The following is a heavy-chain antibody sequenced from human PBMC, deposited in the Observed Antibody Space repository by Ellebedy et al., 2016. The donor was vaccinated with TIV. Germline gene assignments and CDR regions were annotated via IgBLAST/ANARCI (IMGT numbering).Heavy chain of an antibody. Sequence: GESLKISCAASGFTFSSYGMHWVRQAPGKGLEWVAVISFDGSDKYYADSVKGRFTISRDTSKNTLYLQLNSLRAEDTAVYYCAKGYSYGDYWGQGTLVTVSS. CDR3: AKGYSYGDY. J-gene: IGHJ4*02. D-gene: IGHD5-18*01. CDR2: ISFDGSDK. CDR1: GFTFSSYG. V-gene: IGHV3-30*18.